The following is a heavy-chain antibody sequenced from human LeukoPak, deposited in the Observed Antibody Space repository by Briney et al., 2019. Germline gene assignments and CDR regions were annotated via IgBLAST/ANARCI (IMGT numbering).Heavy chain of an antibody. CDR2: IYYSGST. V-gene: IGHV4-30-4*01. D-gene: IGHD3-22*01. CDR1: GGSISSGDYY. J-gene: IGHJ4*02. CDR3: ARVVSHYYDSSGYFDY. Sequence: SETLSLTCTVSGGSISSGDYYWSWIRQPPGKGLEWIGYIYYSGSTYYNPSLKSRVTISVDTSKNQSSLKLSSVTAADTAVYYCARVVSHYYDSSGYFDYWGQGTLVTVSS.